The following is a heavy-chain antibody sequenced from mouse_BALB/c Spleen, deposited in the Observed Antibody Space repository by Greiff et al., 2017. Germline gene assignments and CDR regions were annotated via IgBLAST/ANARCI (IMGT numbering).Heavy chain of an antibody. CDR1: GYTFTSYW. V-gene: IGHV1-87*01. J-gene: IGHJ4*01. CDR2: IYPGDGDT. Sequence: QVQLQQSGAELARPGASVKLSCKASGYTFTSYWMQWVKQRPGQGLEWIGAIYPGDGDTRYTQKFKGKATLTADKSSSTAYMQLSSLASEDSAVYYCVYGNYYAMDYWGQGTSVTVSS. CDR3: VYGNYYAMDY. D-gene: IGHD2-1*01.